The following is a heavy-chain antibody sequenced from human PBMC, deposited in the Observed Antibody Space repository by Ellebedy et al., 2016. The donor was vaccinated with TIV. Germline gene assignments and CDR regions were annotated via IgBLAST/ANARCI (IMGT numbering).Heavy chain of an antibody. CDR3: AKGRGGGSDSSAPRYYFDY. V-gene: IGHV3-23*01. D-gene: IGHD3-22*01. J-gene: IGHJ4*02. CDR1: GFTFSSYA. CDR2: ISHTGIRT. Sequence: PGGSLRLSCAASGFTFSSYAMSWVRQAPGKGLEWVSTISHTGIRTYYADSVEGRFTISRENSKKTLYLQMNSLRAEDTAIYYCAKGRGGGSDSSAPRYYFDYWGLGTLVTVSS.